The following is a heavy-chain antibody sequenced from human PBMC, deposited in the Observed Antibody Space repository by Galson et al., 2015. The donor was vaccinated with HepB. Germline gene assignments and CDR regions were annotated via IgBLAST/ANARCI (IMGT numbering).Heavy chain of an antibody. Sequence: SGAEVKKPGESLKISCKGSGYSFTSYCIGWVRQMPGKGLEWMGIIYPGDSDIRYNPSFQGQVTISADKSISTAYLQWSSLKASDTAMYYCARQGGPYSHGQRYFDFWGRGTLVTVSS. CDR1: GYSFTSYC. D-gene: IGHD5-18*01. CDR2: IYPGDSDI. CDR3: ARQGGPYSHGQRYFDF. V-gene: IGHV5-51*01. J-gene: IGHJ4*02.